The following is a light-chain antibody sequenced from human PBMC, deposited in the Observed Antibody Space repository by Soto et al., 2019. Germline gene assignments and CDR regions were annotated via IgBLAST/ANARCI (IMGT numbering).Light chain of an antibody. CDR3: QQFVFYPLT. CDR2: AAS. V-gene: IGKV1-9*01. CDR1: QDISSH. J-gene: IGKJ1*01. Sequence: IQLTQSPSSLSASVGDRVTITCRASQDISSHLAWYQQKPGKAPKLLIYAASTLQSGVPSRFSGSGSGTDFTLTISSLQPEDFATYYGQQFVFYPLTFGQGTKVDIK.